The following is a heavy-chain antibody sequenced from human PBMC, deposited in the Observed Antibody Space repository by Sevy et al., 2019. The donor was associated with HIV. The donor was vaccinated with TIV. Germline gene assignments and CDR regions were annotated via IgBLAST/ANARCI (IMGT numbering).Heavy chain of an antibody. D-gene: IGHD2-21*02. CDR1: GFTFSDYD. CDR2: MSHDGNYK. J-gene: IGHJ4*02. V-gene: IGHV3-30*04. Sequence: GGSLRLSCAASGFTFSDYDMHWVRQAPGKGLEWVAVMSHDGNYKNHADSVKVRFTISRDNFKNTLYVQMNSLRVEDTAVYFCARLFSCGGDCYYLDYWGQGAPVTVSS. CDR3: ARLFSCGGDCYYLDY.